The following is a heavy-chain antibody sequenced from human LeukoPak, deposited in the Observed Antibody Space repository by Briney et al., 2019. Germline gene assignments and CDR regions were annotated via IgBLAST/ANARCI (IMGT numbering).Heavy chain of an antibody. D-gene: IGHD2-15*01. J-gene: IGHJ4*02. V-gene: IGHV3-33*01. CDR2: IWYDGSNK. CDR1: GFTFSSYG. CDR3: ARDPAHRGWYFDY. Sequence: GGSLRLSCAASGFTFSSYGMHWVRQAPGKGLEWVAVIWYDGSNKYYPDSVKGRFTISRDNSKNKLYLQMNSLRAEDTAVYFCARDPAHRGWYFDYWGQGTLVTVSS.